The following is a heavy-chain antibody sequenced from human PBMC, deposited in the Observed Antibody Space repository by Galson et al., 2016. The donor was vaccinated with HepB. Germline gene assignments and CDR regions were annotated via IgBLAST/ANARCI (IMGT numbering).Heavy chain of an antibody. Sequence: SLRLSCAASGFPLSSFDMHWVRQPTGRSLEWVPGVGPAGVPSYPVSVKGRFTISRDHAKNSFFLQMDNLGVEDTAVYYCTRGRWFFDLWGRGTLVTVSS. V-gene: IGHV3-13*05. J-gene: IGHJ2*01. CDR3: TRGRWFFDL. CDR1: GFPLSSFD. CDR2: VGPAGVP.